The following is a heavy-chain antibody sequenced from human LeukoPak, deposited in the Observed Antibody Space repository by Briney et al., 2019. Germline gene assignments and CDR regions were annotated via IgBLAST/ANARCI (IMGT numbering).Heavy chain of an antibody. CDR3: ARRNYYDSSGYTFDY. CDR1: GGSISSSSYY. J-gene: IGHJ4*02. V-gene: IGHV4-39*01. CDR2: IYYSGST. Sequence: SETLSLTCTVSGGSISSSSYYWGWIRQPPGKGLEWIGSIYYSGSTYYNPSLKSRVTISVDTSKNQFFLKLSSVTAADTAVYYCARRNYYDSSGYTFDYWGQGTLVTVSS. D-gene: IGHD3-22*01.